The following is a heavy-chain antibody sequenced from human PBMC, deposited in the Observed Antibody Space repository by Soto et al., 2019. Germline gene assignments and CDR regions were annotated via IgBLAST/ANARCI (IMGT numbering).Heavy chain of an antibody. CDR1: GVTFSSYA. D-gene: IGHD2-15*01. J-gene: IGHJ6*02. V-gene: IGHV1-69*13. CDR3: ARDEARSSGGNSDYYYGMDV. CDR2: IIPIFGTA. Sequence: SVKVSCKASGVTFSSYAISWVRQAPGQGLEWMGGIIPIFGTANYAQKFQGRVTITADESTSTAYMELSSLRSEDTAVYYCARDEARSSGGNSDYYYGMDVWGQGTTVTVSS.